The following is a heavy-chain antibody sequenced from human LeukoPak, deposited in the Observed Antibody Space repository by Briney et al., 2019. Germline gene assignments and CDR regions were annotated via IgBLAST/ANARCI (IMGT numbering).Heavy chain of an antibody. CDR2: ISYDGTNK. CDR1: GFTFSSYA. CDR3: ARDYSYYYYDSSGPDY. Sequence: GGSLRLSCAASGFTFSSYAMHWVRQAPGKGLEWVAVISYDGTNKYYADSVKGRFTISRDNSKNTLYLQLNSLRAEDTAVYYCARDYSYYYYDSSGPDYWGQGTLVTVSS. D-gene: IGHD3-22*01. J-gene: IGHJ4*02. V-gene: IGHV3-30*01.